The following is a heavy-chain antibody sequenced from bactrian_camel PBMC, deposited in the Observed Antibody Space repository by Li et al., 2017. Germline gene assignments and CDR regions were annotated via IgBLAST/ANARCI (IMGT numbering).Heavy chain of an antibody. V-gene: IGHV3S36*01. CDR1: GFAFETYG. Sequence: VQLVESGGGLVQPGGSLTLSCEASGFAFETYGMTWVREGPGKGLEWVSDIGSGGDSTSYADSVKGRFTISRDNANNTVYLQLNSLKTEDMAMYYCAARKTYGGSQPYDYWSQGTQVTVS. CDR3: AARKTYGGSQPYDY. D-gene: IGHD6*01. CDR2: IGSGGDST. J-gene: IGHJ4*01.